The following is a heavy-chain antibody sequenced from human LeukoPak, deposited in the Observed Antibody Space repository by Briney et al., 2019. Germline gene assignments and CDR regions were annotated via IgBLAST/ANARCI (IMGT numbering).Heavy chain of an antibody. J-gene: IGHJ6*02. V-gene: IGHV3-30*04. CDR2: ISYDGSNK. Sequence: AGRSLRLSCAASGFTFSSYAMHWVRQAPGKGLEWVAVISYDGSNKYYADSVKGRFTISRDNSKNTLYLQMNSLRAEDTAVYYCARDLRGYRDYYYYGMDVWGQGTTVTVSS. CDR1: GFTFSSYA. D-gene: IGHD5-18*01. CDR3: ARDLRGYRDYYYYGMDV.